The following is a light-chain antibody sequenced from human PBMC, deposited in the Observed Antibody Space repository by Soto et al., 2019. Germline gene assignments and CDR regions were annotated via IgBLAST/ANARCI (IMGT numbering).Light chain of an antibody. CDR1: QSVSSY. V-gene: IGKV3-11*01. J-gene: IGKJ4*01. Sequence: EIVLTHSPATLSLSPGEGATLSVRASQSVSSYLAWYQQKPGQAPRLLIYDASTRATGLPARFSGSGSGTDFTLTISSLEPEDFAVYYCQQRSSWPSFGGGTKVDIK. CDR2: DAS. CDR3: QQRSSWPS.